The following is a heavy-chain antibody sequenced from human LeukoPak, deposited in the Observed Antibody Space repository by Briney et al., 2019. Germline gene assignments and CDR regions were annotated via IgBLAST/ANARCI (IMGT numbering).Heavy chain of an antibody. Sequence: GGSLRLSCAASGFTFSTYNMNWVRQAPGKGLEWVSFMTSSGNNIYYADSVKGRFTILRDNAKDSLYLQMNSLRAEDTAVYYCARGGNHDTLTGYWPGMDVWGQGTTVTVSS. J-gene: IGHJ6*02. V-gene: IGHV3-21*01. CDR2: MTSSGNNI. CDR3: ARGGNHDTLTGYWPGMDV. CDR1: GFTFSTYN. D-gene: IGHD3-9*01.